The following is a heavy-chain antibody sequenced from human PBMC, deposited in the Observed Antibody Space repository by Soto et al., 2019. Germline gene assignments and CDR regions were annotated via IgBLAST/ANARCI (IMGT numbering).Heavy chain of an antibody. J-gene: IGHJ4*02. D-gene: IGHD3-22*01. CDR1: GFTVNRAW. CDR3: FRYDSSRSIDY. Sequence: PGGSLRLSWAVSGFTVNRAWMNWVRQAPGEGLEWVGLIKSNPDGGTTHYAAPVEGRFTISRHDSENTLYLQMNSLKTEDTGIYYCFRYDSSRSIDYWGQGALVTVSS. CDR2: IKSNPDGGTT. V-gene: IGHV3-15*07.